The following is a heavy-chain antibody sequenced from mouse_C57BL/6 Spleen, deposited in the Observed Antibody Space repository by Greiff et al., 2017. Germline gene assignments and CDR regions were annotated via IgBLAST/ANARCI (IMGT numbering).Heavy chain of an antibody. CDR2: ISDGGSYT. CDR3: AREWGYAMDY. Sequence: EVQLVESGGGLVKPGGSLKLSCAASGFTFSSYAMSWVRQTPGKRLEWVATISDGGSYTYYPDNVKGRFTIARANAKNNLYLQMSHLKSEDTAMYYCAREWGYAMDYWGQGTSVTVSS. CDR1: GFTFSSYA. V-gene: IGHV5-4*01. J-gene: IGHJ4*01.